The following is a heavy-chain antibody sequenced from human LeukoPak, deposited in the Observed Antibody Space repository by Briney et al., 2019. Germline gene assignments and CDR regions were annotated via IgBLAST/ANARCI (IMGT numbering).Heavy chain of an antibody. CDR3: AKVPYYDFWSGPYYFDY. V-gene: IGHV3-53*01. Sequence: GGSLRLSCAASGFTVSSNYMNWVRQAPGKGLEWVSIIYSGDDTYYADSVKGRFTISRDNSKNTLYLQMNSLRAEDTAVYYCAKVPYYDFWSGPYYFDYWGQGTLVTVSS. J-gene: IGHJ4*02. CDR1: GFTVSSNY. D-gene: IGHD3-3*01. CDR2: IYSGDDT.